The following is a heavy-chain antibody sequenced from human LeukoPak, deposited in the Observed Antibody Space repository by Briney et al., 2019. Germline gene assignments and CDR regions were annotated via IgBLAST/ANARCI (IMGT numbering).Heavy chain of an antibody. J-gene: IGHJ4*02. Sequence: SETLSLTCTVSGGSISSYYWSWIRQPPGKGLEWIGYIYYSGSTNYNPSLKSRVTISVDTSKNQFSLKLSSVTAADTAVYYCARGAGTYSSGWFDYWGQGTLVTVSS. CDR2: IYYSGST. CDR3: ARGAGTYSSGWFDY. D-gene: IGHD6-19*01. V-gene: IGHV4-59*01. CDR1: GGSISSYY.